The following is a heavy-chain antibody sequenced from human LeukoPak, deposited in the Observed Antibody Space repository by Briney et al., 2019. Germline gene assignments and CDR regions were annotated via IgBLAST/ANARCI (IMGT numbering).Heavy chain of an antibody. CDR2: MNPNNGNT. V-gene: IGHV1-8*01. CDR3: ARVRPPRYCSGGSCARTGNWFDP. Sequence: ASVKVSCKASGYTFTSYDINWVRQATGQGLEWMGWMNPNNGNTGYAQKFQGRVTMTRNTSISTAYMELSSLRSEDTAVYYCARVRPPRYCSGGSCARTGNWFDPWGQGTLVTVSS. D-gene: IGHD2-15*01. J-gene: IGHJ5*02. CDR1: GYTFTSYD.